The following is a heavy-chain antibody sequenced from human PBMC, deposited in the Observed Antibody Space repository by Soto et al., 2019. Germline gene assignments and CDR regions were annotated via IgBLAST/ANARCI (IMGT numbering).Heavy chain of an antibody. D-gene: IGHD3-10*01. CDR3: ARGLILWFGDLSRRGGYYYYMDV. J-gene: IGHJ6*03. V-gene: IGHV4-34*01. CDR1: GGSFSGYQ. Sequence: QVQLQQWGAGLLKPSETLSLTCAVYGGSFSGYQWSWIRQTPGKGLEWIGEINDSGNINYNPSLKSRVTILVDTPKKQISLKLSSVTAAATAVYYCARGLILWFGDLSRRGGYYYYMDVWGKGTTVTVSS. CDR2: INDSGNI.